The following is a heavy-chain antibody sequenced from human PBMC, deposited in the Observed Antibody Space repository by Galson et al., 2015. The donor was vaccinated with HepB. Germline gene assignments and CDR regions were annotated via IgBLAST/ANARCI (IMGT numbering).Heavy chain of an antibody. Sequence: SLRLSCAASGFTFSSYSMNWVRQAPGKGLEWVSSISSSSSYIYYADSVKGRFTIPRDNAKNSLYLQMNSLRAEDTAVYYCARDHVDTAMVFDYWGQGTLVTVSS. CDR1: GFTFSSYS. D-gene: IGHD5-18*01. CDR3: ARDHVDTAMVFDY. V-gene: IGHV3-21*01. CDR2: ISSSSSYI. J-gene: IGHJ4*02.